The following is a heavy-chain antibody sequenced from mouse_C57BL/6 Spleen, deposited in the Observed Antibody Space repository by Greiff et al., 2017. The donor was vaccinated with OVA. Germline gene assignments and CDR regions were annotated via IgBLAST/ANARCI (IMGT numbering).Heavy chain of an antibody. J-gene: IGHJ3*01. CDR3: ARGYYGSSLEAWFAY. D-gene: IGHD1-1*01. Sequence: EVMLVESGGGLVQPGGSLSLSCAASGFTFTDYYMSWVRQPPGKALEWLGFIRNKANGYTTEYSASVKGRFTISRDNSQSILYLQMNALRAEDRATYYCARGYYGSSLEAWFAYWGQGTLVTVSA. CDR2: IRNKANGYTT. V-gene: IGHV7-3*01. CDR1: GFTFTDYY.